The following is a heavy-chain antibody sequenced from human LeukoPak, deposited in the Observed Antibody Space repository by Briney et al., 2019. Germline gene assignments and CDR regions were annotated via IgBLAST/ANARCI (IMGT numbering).Heavy chain of an antibody. J-gene: IGHJ4*02. CDR2: ISWNSGSI. D-gene: IGHD3-9*01. V-gene: IGHV3-9*01. Sequence: GGSLRLSCAASGFTFDDYAMHWVRQAPGKGLEWVSGISWNSGSIGYADSVKGRFTISRDNAKNSLYLQMNGLRAEDTALYYCAKGSVLRYFDCWGQGTLVTVFS. CDR3: AKGSVLRYFDC. CDR1: GFTFDDYA.